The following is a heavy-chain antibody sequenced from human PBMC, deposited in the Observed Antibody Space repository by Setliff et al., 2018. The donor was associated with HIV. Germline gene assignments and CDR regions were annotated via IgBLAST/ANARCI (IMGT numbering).Heavy chain of an antibody. CDR2: ISGSGSST. CDR3: ATHRVGQRPWLSDF. D-gene: IGHD5-12*01. Sequence: GGSLRLSCAASGFTFSSYAMSWVRQAPGKGLEWVSAISGSGSSTYYADSVKGRFTISRDNSKNALYLQMNNRRAEDTAVYYCATHRVGQRPWLSDFWGQGTLVTVS. J-gene: IGHJ4*02. V-gene: IGHV3-23*01. CDR1: GFTFSSYA.